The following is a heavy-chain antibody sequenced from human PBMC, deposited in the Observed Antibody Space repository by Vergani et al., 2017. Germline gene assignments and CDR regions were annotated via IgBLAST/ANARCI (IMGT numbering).Heavy chain of an antibody. CDR2: IYYSGST. Sequence: QLQLQESGPGLVKPSETLSLICTVSGGSINPRSSFWGWLRQTPGKGLEWIGSIYYSGSTYYNPSLKSRVSISVDTSKNQFSLKLRSVTAADTAVYYCARVDTQVPATSHFYYMDVWGKGTTVVVSS. V-gene: IGHV4-39*07. J-gene: IGHJ6*03. CDR3: ARVDTQVPATSHFYYMDV. CDR1: GGSINPRSSF. D-gene: IGHD6-25*01.